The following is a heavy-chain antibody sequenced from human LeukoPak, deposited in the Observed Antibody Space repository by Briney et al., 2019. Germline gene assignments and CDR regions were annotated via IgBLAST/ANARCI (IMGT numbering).Heavy chain of an antibody. D-gene: IGHD2-15*01. CDR1: GGSISSYY. Sequence: SETLSLTCTVSGGSISSYYWNWIRQPPGKGLEWIGYIYYSGSTNFNPSLKSRVTISVDTSKNHFSLKLSSVTAADTAVYYCAREREYCSGGSCRRWFDPWDQGTLVTVSS. CDR3: AREREYCSGGSCRRWFDP. J-gene: IGHJ5*02. V-gene: IGHV4-59*01. CDR2: IYYSGST.